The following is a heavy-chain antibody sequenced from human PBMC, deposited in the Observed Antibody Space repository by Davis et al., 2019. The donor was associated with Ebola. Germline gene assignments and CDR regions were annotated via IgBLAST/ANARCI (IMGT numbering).Heavy chain of an antibody. Sequence: PGGSLRLSCAASGFTFRNAWMSWVRQPPGKGLEWIGEITHSGSTNYKPSLKSRVTISVDTSKNQFSLRLRSVTAADTAIYYCARLKWRKAYYVAPDVWGRGTTVTVSS. CDR3: ARLKWRKAYYVAPDV. CDR2: ITHSGST. J-gene: IGHJ6*04. CDR1: GFTFRNAW. V-gene: IGHV4-34*01. D-gene: IGHD3-10*02.